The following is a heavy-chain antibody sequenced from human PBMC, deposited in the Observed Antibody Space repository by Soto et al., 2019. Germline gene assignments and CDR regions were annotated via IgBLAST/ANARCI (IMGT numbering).Heavy chain of an antibody. CDR3: ARDLGYYASDGYFDY. CDR2: ISSSGSII. CDR1: GFTFIDYY. J-gene: IGHJ4*02. V-gene: IGHV3-11*01. Sequence: WGSLRLSCAASGFTFIDYYIIFIRQSPLKWLEWVSYISSSGSIIYYADSVKGRFTISRDNAKNSLYLQLNSLRAEDTAVYYCARDLGYYASDGYFDYWGQGTVVTVSS. D-gene: IGHD3-22*01.